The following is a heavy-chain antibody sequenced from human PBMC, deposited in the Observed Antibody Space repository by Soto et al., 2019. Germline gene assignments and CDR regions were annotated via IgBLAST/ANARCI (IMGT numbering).Heavy chain of an antibody. CDR1: GFPFSDCS. V-gene: IGHV3-48*01. CDR2: ISSSGSTT. J-gene: IGHJ5*02. Sequence: EAQLVESGGGLVQPGESLRLSCAASGFPFSDCSMNWVRQAPGKGPEWVADISSSGSTTHYAESVKGRFSVSRDNAKNSLYLQMHSLRADDTAVYYCARDQRRKPLDLWGQGSLVTASS. CDR3: ARDQRRKPLDL.